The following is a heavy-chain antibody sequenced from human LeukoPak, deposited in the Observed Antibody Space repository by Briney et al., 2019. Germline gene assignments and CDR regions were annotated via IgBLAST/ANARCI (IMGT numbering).Heavy chain of an antibody. CDR2: INHSGST. Sequence: SETLSLTCAIYGGSFSGYYWSWIRQPPGKGLEWIGEINHSGSTNYNPSLKSRVTISVDTSKNQFSLKLSSVTAADTAVYYCARAPYPSSSWYGPFDYWGQGTLVTVSS. CDR1: GGSFSGYY. V-gene: IGHV4-34*01. J-gene: IGHJ4*02. CDR3: ARAPYPSSSWYGPFDY. D-gene: IGHD6-13*01.